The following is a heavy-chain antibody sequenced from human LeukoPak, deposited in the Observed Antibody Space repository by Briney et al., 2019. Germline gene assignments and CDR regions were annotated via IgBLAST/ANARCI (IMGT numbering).Heavy chain of an antibody. CDR3: TSWGDTTAEYFQR. J-gene: IGHJ1*01. CDR1: GFRFNRCW. CDR2: INPDGRDT. V-gene: IGHV3-7*01. Sequence: GGSLRLSCGVLGFRFNRCWMNWVRQDPGKGLEWVAHINPDGRDTYYVDSVKGRFTISRDNAQNSMYLQMNSLRVEDTAVYYRTSWGDTTAEYFQRWGQGTLVTVSS. D-gene: IGHD2-21*02.